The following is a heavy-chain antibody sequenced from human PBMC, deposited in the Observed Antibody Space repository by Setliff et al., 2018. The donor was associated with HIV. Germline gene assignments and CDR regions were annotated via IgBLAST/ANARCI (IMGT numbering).Heavy chain of an antibody. CDR3: ARRTLGFDAAGALDY. D-gene: IGHD2-15*01. V-gene: IGHV3-11*03. CDR1: GFSFGDHY. CDR2: ISHSGTYT. Sequence: PGGSLRLSCAGSGFSFGDHYVAWIRQSPGKGLEWISYISHSGTYTNYADSMKGRFTISRDNSKNVVYLQMNSLTAEDAAIYYCARRTLGFDAAGALDYWGQGTLVTVSS. J-gene: IGHJ4*02.